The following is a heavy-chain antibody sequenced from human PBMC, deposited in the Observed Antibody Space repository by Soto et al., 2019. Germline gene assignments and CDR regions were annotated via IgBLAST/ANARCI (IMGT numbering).Heavy chain of an antibody. CDR3: ARGVYGSGNYYTGPSAFDI. D-gene: IGHD3-10*01. Sequence: QVQLEQSGAEVKKPGSSVKVSCKASGGTLSDHGVAWLRQAPGQGLEWMGGTIPVFNTAKYAQKFQGRVTVTAEKVRNIDYMELRSLRAEDTAFYFCARGVYGSGNYYTGPSAFDIWGQGTMVIVSS. J-gene: IGHJ3*02. V-gene: IGHV1-69*06. CDR2: TIPVFNTA. CDR1: GGTLSDHG.